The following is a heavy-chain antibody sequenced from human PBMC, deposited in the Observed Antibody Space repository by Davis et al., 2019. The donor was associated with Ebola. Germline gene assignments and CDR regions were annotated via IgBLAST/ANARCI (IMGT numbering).Heavy chain of an antibody. V-gene: IGHV5-51*01. D-gene: IGHD5-18*01. CDR2: IHPGDSDT. CDR3: ARHGYSYGIHFDY. CDR1: GYSFSSYW. J-gene: IGHJ4*02. Sequence: GESLKISCKGSGYSFSSYWIGWVRHMPGKGLEWMGIIHPGDSDTRYSPSFQGQVTISADKSSSTAYLQWSSLKASDTAMYYCARHGYSYGIHFDYWGQGTLVTVSS.